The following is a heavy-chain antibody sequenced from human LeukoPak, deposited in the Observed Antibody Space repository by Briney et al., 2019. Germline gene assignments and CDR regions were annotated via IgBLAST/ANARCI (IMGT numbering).Heavy chain of an antibody. CDR2: ISYDGSNK. D-gene: IGHD6-19*01. CDR1: GFTFSSYA. Sequence: PGGSLRLSCAASGFTFSSYAMHWVRQAPGKGLEWVAVISYDGSNKYYADSVKGRFTISRDNSKNTLYLQMNSLRAEDTAVYYCARDGELHSSGWYGYFDYWGQGTLVTVSS. V-gene: IGHV3-30-3*01. CDR3: ARDGELHSSGWYGYFDY. J-gene: IGHJ4*02.